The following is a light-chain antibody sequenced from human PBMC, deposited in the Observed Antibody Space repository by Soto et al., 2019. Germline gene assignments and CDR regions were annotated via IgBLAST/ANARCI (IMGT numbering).Light chain of an antibody. CDR1: SSNIGSNA. J-gene: IGLJ3*02. V-gene: IGLV1-44*01. CDR2: TDN. Sequence: QSVLTQPPSASGTPGQRVTISCSGSSSNIGSNAVNWYQQFPGTAPKLLIYTDNQRPSGVPDRFSGSKSGTSASLAISGLQSEDEADYYCQSYDSSLSGSWVFGGGTKLTVL. CDR3: QSYDSSLSGSWV.